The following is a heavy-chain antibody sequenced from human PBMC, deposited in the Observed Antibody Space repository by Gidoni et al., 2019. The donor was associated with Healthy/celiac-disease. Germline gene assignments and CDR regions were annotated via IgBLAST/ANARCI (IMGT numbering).Heavy chain of an antibody. CDR1: GFTFSSYA. CDR2: ISYDGSNK. CDR3: AREEIVATQYYFDY. Sequence: QVQLVESGGGVVQPGRSLRLSCAASGFTFSSYAMHWARQAPGKGLEWVAVISYDGSNKYYADSVKGRFTISRDNSKNTLYLQMNSLRAEDTAVYYCAREEIVATQYYFDYWGQGTLVTVSS. V-gene: IGHV3-30*01. D-gene: IGHD5-12*01. J-gene: IGHJ4*02.